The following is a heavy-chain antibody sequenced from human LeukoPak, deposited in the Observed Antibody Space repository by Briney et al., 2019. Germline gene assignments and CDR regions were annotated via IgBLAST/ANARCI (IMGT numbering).Heavy chain of an antibody. D-gene: IGHD6-19*01. V-gene: IGHV1-69*04. Sequence: SVKVPCKASGGTFSSYAISWVRQAPGQGLEWMGRIIPILGIANYAQKFQGRVTITADKSTSTAYMELSSLRSEDTAVYYCARHPIAVAALYGMDVWGQGTTVTVSS. J-gene: IGHJ6*02. CDR3: ARHPIAVAALYGMDV. CDR2: IIPILGIA. CDR1: GGTFSSYA.